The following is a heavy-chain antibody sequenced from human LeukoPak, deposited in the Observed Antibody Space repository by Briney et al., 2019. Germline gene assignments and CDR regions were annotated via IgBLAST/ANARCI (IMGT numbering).Heavy chain of an antibody. D-gene: IGHD1-26*01. CDR3: ARDRDGSYYYDAFDI. V-gene: IGHV3-48*03. CDR2: ISSSGRSI. J-gene: IGHJ3*02. Sequence: PGGSLRLSCAVSGFTFSNYEMNSVRQAPGKGLEWLSYISSSGRSIYYAASVKGRFTISRDNAKNSLSLQMNSLRAEDTAVYYCARDRDGSYYYDAFDIWGQGTMVTVSS. CDR1: GFTFSNYE.